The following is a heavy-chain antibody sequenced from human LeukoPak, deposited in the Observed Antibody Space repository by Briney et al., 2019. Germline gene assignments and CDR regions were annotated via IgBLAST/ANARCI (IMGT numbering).Heavy chain of an antibody. CDR1: GFTFSTYW. V-gene: IGHV3-74*01. CDR3: ARGLYYGMDV. J-gene: IGHJ6*02. Sequence: GGPLRLSCAASGFTFSTYWMHWVRQVPGKGLVWVSRINNVGSSTIYADSVKGRFTIYRDNAKNTLYLQINSLRVEDTAVYCCARGLYYGMDVWGQGTTVTVSS. CDR2: INNVGSST.